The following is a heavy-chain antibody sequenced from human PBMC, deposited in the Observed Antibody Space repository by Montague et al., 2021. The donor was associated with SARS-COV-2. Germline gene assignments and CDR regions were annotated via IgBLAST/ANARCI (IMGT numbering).Heavy chain of an antibody. Sequence: SDTLSLTCAVSRGSFSDYYWTWIRQSPEKGLEWIGEINQGGAPNYTPSLKSRVTISLDTSKKQISLKLNSVTAADTAVFFCARGRPVQGSFRHFDSISSGALDIWAQGSLVIVSS. J-gene: IGHJ3*02. CDR2: INQGGAP. D-gene: IGHD3-9*01. V-gene: IGHV4-34*01. CDR1: RGSFSDYY. CDR3: ARGRPVQGSFRHFDSISSGALDI.